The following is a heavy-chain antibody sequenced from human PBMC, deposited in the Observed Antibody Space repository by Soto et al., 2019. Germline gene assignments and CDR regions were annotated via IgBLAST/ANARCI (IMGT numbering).Heavy chain of an antibody. CDR2: IYHSGST. CDR1: GGSISSGAYS. V-gene: IGHV4-30-2*01. Sequence: QLQLQESGSGLVKPSQTLSLTCAVSGGSISSGAYSWSWIRQPPGKGLEWIGYIYHSGSTYYNPSLKXXVXIXXDRSKNQFSLELSSVTAADTAVYYCARVTGEGFDYWGQGTLVTVSS. CDR3: ARVTGEGFDY. J-gene: IGHJ4*02. D-gene: IGHD7-27*01.